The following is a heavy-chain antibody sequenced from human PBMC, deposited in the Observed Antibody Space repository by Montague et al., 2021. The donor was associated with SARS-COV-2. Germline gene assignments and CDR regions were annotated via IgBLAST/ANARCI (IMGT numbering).Heavy chain of an antibody. Sequence: SETLSLTCTVSGGSISSSSYYWGWIRQPPGKGLEWIGSIYYSGSTYYNPSLKSRVTISVDTSKNQFSLKLSSVTAADTAVYYCARGPLHVVAADTPFDLWGQGTLVTVSS. CDR3: ARGPLHVVAADTPFDL. V-gene: IGHV4-39*01. CDR1: GGSISSSSYY. J-gene: IGHJ4*02. CDR2: IYYSGST. D-gene: IGHD6-13*01.